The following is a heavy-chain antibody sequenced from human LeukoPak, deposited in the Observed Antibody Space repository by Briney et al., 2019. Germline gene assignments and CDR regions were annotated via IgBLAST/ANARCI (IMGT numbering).Heavy chain of an antibody. Sequence: SETLSLTCAVYGGSFSSYYWSWIRQPLGKGLEWIGEINQSGYTNDSPSLKSRVTLSIDTSRKQFSLNVRSVTVADTGIYYCTRMTTGHDYWGQGILVTVSS. J-gene: IGHJ4*02. CDR1: GGSFSSYY. V-gene: IGHV4-34*01. D-gene: IGHD4-17*01. CDR3: TRMTTGHDY. CDR2: INQSGYT.